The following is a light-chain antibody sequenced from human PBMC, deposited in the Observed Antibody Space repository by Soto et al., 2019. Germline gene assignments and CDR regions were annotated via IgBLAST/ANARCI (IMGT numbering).Light chain of an antibody. V-gene: IGKV3-11*01. J-gene: IGKJ2*01. CDR3: QQRNNWPMST. Sequence: EIVLTQSPATLSLSPGERATLSCRASQSVGSYLAWYQHKPGQAPRLLIYDASNRATGTPVRFSGSGSGTDFTLTISSLEPEDSAMYFCQQRNNWPMSTFGQGTKLEIK. CDR1: QSVGSY. CDR2: DAS.